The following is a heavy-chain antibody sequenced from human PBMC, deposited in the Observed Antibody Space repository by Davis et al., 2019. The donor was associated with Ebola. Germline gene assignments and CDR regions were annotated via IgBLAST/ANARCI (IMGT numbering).Heavy chain of an antibody. CDR1: GFTFSDYY. D-gene: IGHD1-1*01. V-gene: IGHV3-11*04. Sequence: GESLKISCAASGFTFSDYYMSWIRQAPGKGLEWVSYISSSGSTIYYADSVKGRFTISRDNAKNSLYLQMNSLRAEDTAIYYCSRGGRKSYFDYWGQGTLVTVSS. J-gene: IGHJ4*02. CDR2: ISSSGSTI. CDR3: SRGGRKSYFDY.